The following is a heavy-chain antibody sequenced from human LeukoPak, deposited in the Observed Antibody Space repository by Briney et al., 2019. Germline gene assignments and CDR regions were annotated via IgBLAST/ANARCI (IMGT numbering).Heavy chain of an antibody. D-gene: IGHD3-9*01. V-gene: IGHV4-34*01. CDR3: AREGRYEGLVED. CDR2: INHSGGT. CDR1: GGSFSGYY. Sequence: SETLSLTCAVYGGSFSGYYWSWIRQPPGKGLEWIGEINHSGGTDYNPSLKSRVTISVDTSKNQFSLKLSSVTAADTAVYYCAREGRYEGLVEDWGQGTLVTVSS. J-gene: IGHJ4*02.